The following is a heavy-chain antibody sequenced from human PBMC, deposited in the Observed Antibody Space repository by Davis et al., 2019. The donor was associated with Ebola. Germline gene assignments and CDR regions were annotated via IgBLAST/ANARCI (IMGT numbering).Heavy chain of an antibody. Sequence: GESLKISCAASCFTFCGSTMHWVRQASGKGLEWVGRIRSKANSYATAYAASVKGRFTISRDDSKNTAYLQMNSLKTEDTAVYYCTTDLGYCSGGSCYSYDAFDIWGQGTMVTVSS. V-gene: IGHV3-73*01. CDR3: TTDLGYCSGGSCYSYDAFDI. J-gene: IGHJ3*02. CDR2: IRSKANSYAT. D-gene: IGHD2-15*01. CDR1: CFTFCGST.